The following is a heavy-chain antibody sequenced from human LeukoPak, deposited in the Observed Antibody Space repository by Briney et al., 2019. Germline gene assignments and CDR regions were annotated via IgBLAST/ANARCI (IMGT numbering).Heavy chain of an antibody. CDR1: GDCISSGDYY. D-gene: IGHD3-22*01. Sequence: SETLSLTCTVSGDCISSGDYYWSWIRQPAGKGLEWIGRISSSGSTNYNPSLKSRVTISVDTSKNQFSLKLSSVTAADTAVYFCARGPYSYDSSGAFDIWGQGTMVTVSS. J-gene: IGHJ3*02. CDR3: ARGPYSYDSSGAFDI. V-gene: IGHV4-61*02. CDR2: ISSSGST.